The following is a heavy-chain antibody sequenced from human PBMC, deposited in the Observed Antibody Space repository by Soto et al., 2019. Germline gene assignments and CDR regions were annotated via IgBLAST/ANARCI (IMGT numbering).Heavy chain of an antibody. CDR3: ARAYLLWFGELLSSDDSDT. Sequence: AETLSITCAIEGGSFIGHYGSWIRQPPGKGREGIGEINHSGSTNYNPSLKSRVTMSVDTSKHQFSLQLSSVTAADTAVYYCARAYLLWFGELLSSDDSDTCGNGTLVPASS. CDR2: INHSGST. D-gene: IGHD3-10*01. J-gene: IGHJ4*03. V-gene: IGHV4-34*01. CDR1: GGSFIGHY.